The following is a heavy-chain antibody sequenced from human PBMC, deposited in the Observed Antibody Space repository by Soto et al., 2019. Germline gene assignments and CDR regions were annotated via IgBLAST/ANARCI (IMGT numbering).Heavy chain of an antibody. D-gene: IGHD3-10*01. CDR3: AKRVNSGPGSQYFDY. J-gene: IGHJ4*02. V-gene: IGHV3-23*01. Sequence: GGSLRLSCAASGFTFSSYSMSWVRQAPGKGLEWVSGFRSSGDGGTTYYADSVKGRVTISRDNSKNTLFLQMNSLRAEDTAIYYCAKRVNSGPGSQYFDYWGQGTLVTVSS. CDR1: GFTFSSYS. CDR2: FRSSGDGGTT.